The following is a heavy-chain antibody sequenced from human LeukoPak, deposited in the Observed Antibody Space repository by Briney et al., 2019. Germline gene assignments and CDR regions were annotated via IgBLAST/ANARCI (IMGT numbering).Heavy chain of an antibody. Sequence: ASVKVSCKASGYTFITYGITWVRQAPGQGLEWMGWISGYNGNKKYAQKFQGRVTITRNTSISTAYMELSSLRSEDTAVYYCARGLEEMDAAFDIWGQGTVVTVSS. J-gene: IGHJ3*02. D-gene: IGHD2-8*01. CDR1: GYTFITYG. CDR3: ARGLEEMDAAFDI. CDR2: ISGYNGNK. V-gene: IGHV1-18*01.